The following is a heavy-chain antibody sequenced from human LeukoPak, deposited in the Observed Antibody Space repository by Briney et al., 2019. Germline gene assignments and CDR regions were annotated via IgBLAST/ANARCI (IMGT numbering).Heavy chain of an antibody. V-gene: IGHV3-74*01. CDR2: ISSDGTNT. D-gene: IGHD1-26*01. Sequence: GGSLRLSCATSGFTFSSHWMHWVRQAPGKGLVWVSRISSDGTNTNYADSVKGRFTISRDNAKNSLYLQMNSLRAEDTAVYYCARTRWELCFDYWGQGTLVTVSS. CDR3: ARTRWELCFDY. CDR1: GFTFSSHW. J-gene: IGHJ4*02.